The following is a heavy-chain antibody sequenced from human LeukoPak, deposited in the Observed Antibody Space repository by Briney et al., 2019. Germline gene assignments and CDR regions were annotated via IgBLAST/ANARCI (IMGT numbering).Heavy chain of an antibody. CDR1: GFTFSSYA. J-gene: IGHJ4*02. CDR3: AKFLPTHIVVANYYFDY. D-gene: IGHD2-21*01. Sequence: PGGSLRPSCAPSGFTFSSYAMSWVRQAPGKGLEWVSATSGSGGSTYYADSVTGPFTISRHNSKNTLYLQINSLRAEDTAVYYCAKFLPTHIVVANYYFDYWGQGTLVTVSA. CDR2: TSGSGGST. V-gene: IGHV3-23*01.